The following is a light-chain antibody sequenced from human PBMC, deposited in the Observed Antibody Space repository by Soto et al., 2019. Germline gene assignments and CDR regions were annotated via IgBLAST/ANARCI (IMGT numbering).Light chain of an antibody. V-gene: IGKV3-20*01. CDR2: GAS. CDR1: QSVSSSY. J-gene: IGKJ5*01. CDR3: QQYGSSPLFT. Sequence: EIVLTQSPGTLSLSPGERATLSCRASQSVSSSYLAWYQQKPGRAPRLLIYGASSRTTGNPDRCSGSGSGTDLTLPISRLEPEDVAVYYCQQYGSSPLFTFGQGTRLEIK.